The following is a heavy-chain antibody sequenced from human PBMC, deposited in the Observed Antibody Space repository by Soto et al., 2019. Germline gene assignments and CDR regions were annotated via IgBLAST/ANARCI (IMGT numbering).Heavy chain of an antibody. CDR1: GFTFSSYD. D-gene: IGHD3-10*01. CDR2: IGSAGDT. J-gene: IGHJ2*01. Sequence: GGSLRLSCAASGFTFSSYDMHWVRQATGKGLEWVSAIGSAGDTYYPGSVKGRFTISRENAKNSLYLQMNSLRTGDTAVYYCARSMVRGVLRKLWYFDLWGRGTLVTVSS. CDR3: ARSMVRGVLRKLWYFDL. V-gene: IGHV3-13*04.